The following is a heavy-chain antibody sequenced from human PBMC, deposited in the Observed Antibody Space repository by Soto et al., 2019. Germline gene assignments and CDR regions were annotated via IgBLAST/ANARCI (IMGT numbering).Heavy chain of an antibody. Sequence: GESLKISCKGSGYSFTSYWIGWVRQMPGKGLEWMGIIYPGDSDTRYSPSFQGQVTISADKSIGTAYMQWSSLKASDTAMYYCARIGYCSSTSCYEMDVWGQGTTVTVSS. V-gene: IGHV5-51*01. CDR2: IYPGDSDT. D-gene: IGHD2-2*01. CDR1: GYSFTSYW. J-gene: IGHJ6*02. CDR3: ARIGYCSSTSCYEMDV.